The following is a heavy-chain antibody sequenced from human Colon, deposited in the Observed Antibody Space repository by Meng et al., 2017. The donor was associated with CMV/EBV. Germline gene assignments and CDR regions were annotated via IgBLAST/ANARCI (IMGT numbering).Heavy chain of an antibody. CDR2: INGDGSIT. V-gene: IGHV3-74*01. Sequence: GESLKISCAASGFILRNFWMHWVRQAPGKGLEWVSHINGDGSITGYADSVKGRFTISRDNAKVYLQLNSLGAEDTAVYHCARGASPYACNLWGQGKLVTVSS. CDR3: ARGASPYACNL. D-gene: IGHD2/OR15-2a*01. CDR1: GFILRNFW. J-gene: IGHJ4*02.